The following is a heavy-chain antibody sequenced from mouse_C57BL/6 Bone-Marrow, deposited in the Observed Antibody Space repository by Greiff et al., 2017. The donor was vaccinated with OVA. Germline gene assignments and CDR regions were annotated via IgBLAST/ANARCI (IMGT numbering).Heavy chain of an antibody. V-gene: IGHV1-55*01. CDR2: IYPGSGST. CDR3: ARRAAQASSFDY. D-gene: IGHD3-2*02. J-gene: IGHJ2*01. Sequence: QVQLQQPGAELVKPGASVKMSCKASGYTFTSYWITWVKQRPGQGLEWIGDIYPGSGSTNYNEKFKSKATLTVDTSSSTAYMQLSSLTSEASAVYYCARRAAQASSFDYWGQGTTLTVSS. CDR1: GYTFTSYW.